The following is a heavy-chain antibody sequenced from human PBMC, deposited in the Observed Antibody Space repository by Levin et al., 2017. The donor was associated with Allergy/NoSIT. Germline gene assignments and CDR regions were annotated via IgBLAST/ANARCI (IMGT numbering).Heavy chain of an antibody. J-gene: IGHJ4*02. CDR1: GFTFSSYG. Sequence: GESLKISCAASGFTFSSYGIHWVRQAPGKGLEWVARILYDGSNQYYADSVKGRFTISRDNSKNTLYLQMKGLRPEDTAVYYCATFAAAGTGFVDYWGQGTLVAVSA. CDR3: ATFAAAGTGFVDY. D-gene: IGHD6-13*01. V-gene: IGHV3-30-3*01. CDR2: ILYDGSNQ.